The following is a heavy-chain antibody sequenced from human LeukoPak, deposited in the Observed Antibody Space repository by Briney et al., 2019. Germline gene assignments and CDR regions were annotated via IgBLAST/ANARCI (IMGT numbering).Heavy chain of an antibody. D-gene: IGHD1-26*01. CDR1: GDSISGGDYY. CDR2: IYHSGST. CDR3: ARGRDRHDGTYSYYFDY. V-gene: IGHV4-31*11. J-gene: IGHJ4*02. Sequence: SETLSLTCAVSGDSISGGDYYWSWIRQHPGQGLEWIAYIYHSGSTYTNPSLKSRIRTSVDMSRNQFSLKLTAVTAADTAVYYCARGRDRHDGTYSYYFDYWGQGTQVTVSS.